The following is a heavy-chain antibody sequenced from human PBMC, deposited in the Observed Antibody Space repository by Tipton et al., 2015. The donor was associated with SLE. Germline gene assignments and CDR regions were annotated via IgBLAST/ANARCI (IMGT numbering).Heavy chain of an antibody. CDR3: ARARRDYGSGSSYYFDY. CDR1: GGSFSGYY. J-gene: IGHJ4*02. V-gene: IGHV4-34*01. Sequence: TLSLTCAVYGGSFSGYYWSWIRQPPGKGLEWIGEINHSGSTNYNPSLKSRVTISVDTSKIQFSLKLSSVTAADTAVYYCARARRDYGSGSSYYFDYWGQGTLVTVSS. CDR2: INHSGST. D-gene: IGHD3-10*01.